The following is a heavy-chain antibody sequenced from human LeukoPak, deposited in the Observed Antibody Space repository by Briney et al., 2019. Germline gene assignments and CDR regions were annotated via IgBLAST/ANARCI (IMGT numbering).Heavy chain of an antibody. Sequence: ASVKVSCKASGYTFTGYYMHWVRQAPGQGLEWMGWINPNSGGTNYAQKFQGRVTMTRDTSISTAYMEPGRLRSDDTAVYYCARDYGYSSGCDYWGQGTLVTVSS. J-gene: IGHJ4*02. D-gene: IGHD6-19*01. V-gene: IGHV1-2*02. CDR1: GYTFTGYY. CDR2: INPNSGGT. CDR3: ARDYGYSSGCDY.